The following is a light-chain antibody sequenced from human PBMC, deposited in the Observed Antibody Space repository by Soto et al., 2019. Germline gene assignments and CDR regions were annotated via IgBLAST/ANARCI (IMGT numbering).Light chain of an antibody. V-gene: IGLV2-14*01. CDR1: SSDVGGYNY. CDR2: EVS. CDR3: SSYTSSNTMV. J-gene: IGLJ2*01. Sequence: QSVLTQPASVSGSPGQSITISCTGTSSDVGGYNYVSWYQQHPGKAPKLMIYEVSNRPSGVSNRFSGSTSGNTASLTIAGLQAEDEADYYCSSYTSSNTMVFGKRTKLTVL.